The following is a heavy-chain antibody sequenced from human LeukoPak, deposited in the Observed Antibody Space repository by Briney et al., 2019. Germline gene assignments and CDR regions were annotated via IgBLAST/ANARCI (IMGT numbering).Heavy chain of an antibody. CDR1: GGSISSSSYY. V-gene: IGHV4-39*01. CDR3: ARILDNFDY. D-gene: IGHD1-26*01. CDR2: IYYSGST. J-gene: IGHJ4*02. Sequence: PSETLSLTCTVSGGSISSSSYYWGWIRQPPGKGLEWIGSIYYSGSTYYNPSLKSRVTISVDTSKNQFSLKLSSVTAADTAVYYCARILDNFDYWGQGTLVTVSS.